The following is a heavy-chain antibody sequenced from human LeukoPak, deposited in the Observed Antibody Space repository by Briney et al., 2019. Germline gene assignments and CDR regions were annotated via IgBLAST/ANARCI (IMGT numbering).Heavy chain of an antibody. CDR3: AAHYGDYAAFDY. D-gene: IGHD4-17*01. J-gene: IGHJ4*02. Sequence: GGSLRLSCTASGLTFSSYAMSWVRQSPGEGLQWVSSISASGGSMYYRDSVEGRFTISRDNTKNTLYMQMYGLRAEDTAVYYCAAHYGDYAAFDYWGQGTKVTASS. CDR1: GLTFSSYA. V-gene: IGHV3-23*01. CDR2: ISASGGSM.